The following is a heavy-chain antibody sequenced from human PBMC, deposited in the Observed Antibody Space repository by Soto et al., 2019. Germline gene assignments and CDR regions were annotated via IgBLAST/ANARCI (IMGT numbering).Heavy chain of an antibody. V-gene: IGHV4-31*03. J-gene: IGHJ4*02. CDR3: ARVGYDILTGYYLIDY. Sequence: QVQLQESGPGLVKPSQTLSLTCTVSGGSISSGGYYWSWIRQHPGKGLEWIGYIYYSGSTYYNPSLKSRVTISVDTSKNQFSLKLSSVTAADTAVYYCARVGYDILTGYYLIDYWGQGTLVTVSS. CDR2: IYYSGST. D-gene: IGHD3-9*01. CDR1: GGSISSGGYY.